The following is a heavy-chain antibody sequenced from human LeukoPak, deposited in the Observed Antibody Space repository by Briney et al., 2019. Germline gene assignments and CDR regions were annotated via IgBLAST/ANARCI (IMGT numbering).Heavy chain of an antibody. J-gene: IGHJ4*02. Sequence: ASVKVSCKASGYTFTSYYMHWVRQAPGQGLEWMGRSNPSGGSTSYAQKFQGRVTMTRDMSTSTDYMELSSLRSEDTAVYYCARDRVYYYGSGSYYKIDYWGQGTLVTVSS. V-gene: IGHV1-46*01. CDR1: GYTFTSYY. CDR2: SNPSGGST. D-gene: IGHD3-10*01. CDR3: ARDRVYYYGSGSYYKIDY.